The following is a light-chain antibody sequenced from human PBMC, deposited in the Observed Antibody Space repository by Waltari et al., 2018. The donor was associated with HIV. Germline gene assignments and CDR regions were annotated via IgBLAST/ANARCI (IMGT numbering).Light chain of an antibody. CDR1: RPHIRAGFL. J-gene: IGLJ3*02. CDR3: QSYDSSLSGSGV. Sequence: SVLPQPPSVPGAPRPRVTIPSTVSRPHIRAGFLLNWSQQLPGTAPKLLIYGNSNRPSGVPDRFSGSKSGTSASLAITGLQAEDEADYYCQSYDSSLSGSGVFGGGTKLTVL. CDR2: GNS. V-gene: IGLV1-40*01.